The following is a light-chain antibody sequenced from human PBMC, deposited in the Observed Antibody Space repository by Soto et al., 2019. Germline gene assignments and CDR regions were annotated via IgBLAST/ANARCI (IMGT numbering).Light chain of an antibody. J-gene: IGLJ2*01. CDR1: SSDVGGYNY. CDR2: DVS. CDR3: SSYTSSSNLYVV. Sequence: QSVLTQPASVSGSPGQSITISCTGTSSDVGGYNYVSWYQQHPGKAPKLMIYDVSNRPSGVSNRFSGSKSGNTASLTISGLQDEDEADYYCSSYTSSSNLYVVFGGGTKLTVL. V-gene: IGLV2-14*01.